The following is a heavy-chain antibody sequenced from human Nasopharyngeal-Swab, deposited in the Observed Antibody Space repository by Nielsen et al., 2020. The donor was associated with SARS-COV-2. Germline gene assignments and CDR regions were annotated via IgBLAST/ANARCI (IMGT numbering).Heavy chain of an antibody. CDR1: GFIFKNYA. CDR2: ISGADDST. V-gene: IGHV3-23*01. J-gene: IGHJ6*02. Sequence: GESLKISCSASGFIFKNYAMNWVRQAPGRGLEWVSAISGADDSTKYADSVKGRFTISRVNSKNTLDLQMNSLRAEDTAMYYCAKDRDSGDDSGEYYHYYGMDVWGQGTSVTVS. CDR3: AKDRDSGDDSGEYYHYYGMDV. D-gene: IGHD5-12*01.